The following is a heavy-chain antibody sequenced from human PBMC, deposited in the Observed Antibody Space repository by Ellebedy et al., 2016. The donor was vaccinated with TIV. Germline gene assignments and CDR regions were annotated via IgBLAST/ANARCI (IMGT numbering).Heavy chain of an antibody. V-gene: IGHV4-31*01. D-gene: IGHD3-22*01. J-gene: IGHJ6*02. CDR2: ISYRGST. Sequence: LRLSCSVSGGSISSGGHFWTWIRQHPGKGLEWIGNISYRGSTAYNPSLKSPVIISVDTSKNQFSLKLSSVTAADSAVYSCGRAGNYGQVDVWGQGTTVTVSS. CDR1: GGSISSGGHF. CDR3: GRAGNYGQVDV.